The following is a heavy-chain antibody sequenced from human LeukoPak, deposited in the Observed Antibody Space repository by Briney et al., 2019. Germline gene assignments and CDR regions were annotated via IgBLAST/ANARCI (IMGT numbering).Heavy chain of an antibody. V-gene: IGHV3-23*01. CDR2: ISDSGGST. Sequence: GRSLRLSCAASGFTFSSYAMSWVRHAPGEGLEWVSAISDSGGSTYYADSVKGRFTISRDNSKNTLYLQMNSLRAEDTAVYYCAKHRYSSAWDYFDYWGQGTLVTVSS. CDR3: AKHRYSSAWDYFDY. J-gene: IGHJ4*02. D-gene: IGHD6-19*01. CDR1: GFTFSSYA.